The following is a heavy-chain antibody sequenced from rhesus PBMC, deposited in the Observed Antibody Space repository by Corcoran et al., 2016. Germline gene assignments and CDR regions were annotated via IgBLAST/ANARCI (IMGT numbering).Heavy chain of an antibody. J-gene: IGHJ2*01. CDR2: IYGGGGST. V-gene: IGHV4S7*01. Sequence: QVQLQESGPGLVKPSETLSLTCAVSGAAISDSYYWSLFRQPPGKGLEWIGYIYGGGGSTYYNPSLKSRVTISTDTSKNQFSLKLSSVTAADTAVYYCARDPSYWWYFHIWGPGTPITISS. D-gene: IGHD2-21*01. CDR1: GAAISDSYY. CDR3: ARDPSYWWYFHI.